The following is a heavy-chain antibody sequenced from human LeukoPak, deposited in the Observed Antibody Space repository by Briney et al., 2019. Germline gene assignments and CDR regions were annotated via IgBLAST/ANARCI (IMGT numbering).Heavy chain of an antibody. J-gene: IGHJ4*02. CDR3: AKGTDIVVVVAAVDY. CDR2: ISYDGGNK. Sequence: GGSLRLSCAASGFTFSSYGMHWVRQAPGKGLEWVAVISYDGGNKYYADSVKGRFTLSRDNSKNTLYLQMNRLRVEDTAVYYCAKGTDIVVVVAAVDYWGQGTLVTVSS. D-gene: IGHD2-15*01. CDR1: GFTFSSYG. V-gene: IGHV3-30*18.